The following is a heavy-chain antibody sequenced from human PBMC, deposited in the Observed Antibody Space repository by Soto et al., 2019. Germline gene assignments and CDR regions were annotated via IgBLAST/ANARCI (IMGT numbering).Heavy chain of an antibody. CDR3: ARDRYDFWSGPPNY. J-gene: IGHJ4*02. D-gene: IGHD3-3*01. V-gene: IGHV1-69*13. CDR1: GGTFSSYA. Sequence: SVKVSCKASGGTFSSYAISWVRQAPGQGLEWMGGIIPIFGTANYAQKFQGRVTITADESTSTAYMELSSLRSEDTAVYYCARDRYDFWSGPPNYWGQGTLVNAPQ. CDR2: IIPIFGTA.